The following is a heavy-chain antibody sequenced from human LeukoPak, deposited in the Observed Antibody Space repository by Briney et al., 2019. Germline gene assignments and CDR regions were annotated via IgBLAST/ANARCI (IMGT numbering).Heavy chain of an antibody. D-gene: IGHD2-15*01. V-gene: IGHV5-51*01. CDR2: IYPGDSDT. CDR3: ARHFGGGYCSGGSCYPLD. CDR1: GYSFTSYW. Sequence: GESLKISCKGSGYSFTSYWIGWLRQMPGKGLEWMGIIYPGDSDTRYSPSFQGQVTISADKSISTAYLQWSSLKASDTAMYYCARHFGGGYCSGGSCYPLDWGQGTLVTVSS. J-gene: IGHJ4*02.